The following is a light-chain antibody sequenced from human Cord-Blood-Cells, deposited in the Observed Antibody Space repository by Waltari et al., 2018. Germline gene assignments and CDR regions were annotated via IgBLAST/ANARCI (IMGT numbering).Light chain of an antibody. V-gene: IGLV2-23*01. J-gene: IGLJ3*02. CDR1: SSDVGSYNL. Sequence: QSALTHHASVSGSPGQSITISCTGTSSDVGSYNLVSWYQQHPGKAPKLMIYEGSKRPSGVSNRFSGSKSGNTASLTISGLQAEDEADYYCCSYAGSSTWVFGGGTKLTVL. CDR3: CSYAGSSTWV. CDR2: EGS.